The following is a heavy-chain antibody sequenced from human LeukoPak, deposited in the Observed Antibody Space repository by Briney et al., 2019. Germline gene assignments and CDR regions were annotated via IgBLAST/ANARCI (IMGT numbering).Heavy chain of an antibody. CDR2: IYYSGST. D-gene: IGHD2-15*01. Sequence: TMSFSCAAGVSSSSCCLWCCLRDPGGGLLWGFSFIYYSGSTNYNPSLNSRVTISVDTSKNQFSLKLSSVTAADTAVYYCARVGVVGAPYGMDVWGQGTTVTVSS. V-gene: IGHV4-59*13. CDR1: VSSSSCCL. J-gene: IGHJ6*02. CDR3: ARVGVVGAPYGMDV.